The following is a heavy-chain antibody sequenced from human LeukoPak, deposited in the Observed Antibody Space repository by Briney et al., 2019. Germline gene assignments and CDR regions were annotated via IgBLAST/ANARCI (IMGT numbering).Heavy chain of an antibody. V-gene: IGHV3-7*03. Sequence: KAGGSLRLSCAASGFTFSTYWMSWVRQAPGKGLEWVANIKQDGGEQSYVDSVKGRFAISRDNAKNSLYLQMNSLRAEDTAVYYCATAKNDYWGQGTLVTVSS. CDR1: GFTFSTYW. J-gene: IGHJ4*02. CDR2: IKQDGGEQ. CDR3: ATAKNDY.